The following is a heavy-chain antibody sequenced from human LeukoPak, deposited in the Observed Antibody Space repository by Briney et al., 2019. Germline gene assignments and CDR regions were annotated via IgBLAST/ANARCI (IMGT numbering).Heavy chain of an antibody. CDR2: ISSSGSTI. J-gene: IGHJ3*02. D-gene: IGHD3-10*01. Sequence: GGSLRLSCAASGFTFSTYDMNWVRQAPGKGLEWVSYISSSGSTIYYADSVKGRFTISRDNAKNSLYLQMNSLRAEDTAVYYCARDLGLWFGSIGGAFDIWGQGTMVTLSS. CDR1: GFTFSTYD. CDR3: ARDLGLWFGSIGGAFDI. V-gene: IGHV3-48*03.